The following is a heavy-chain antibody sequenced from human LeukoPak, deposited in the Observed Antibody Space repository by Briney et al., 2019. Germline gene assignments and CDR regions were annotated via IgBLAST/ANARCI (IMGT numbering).Heavy chain of an antibody. V-gene: IGHV4-34*01. J-gene: IGHJ5*02. Sequence: SETLSLTCAVYGGSFSGYYWSWIRQPPGKWLEWIGKINHSGSTNYNPSLKSRVTISVDTSKNQFSLKLSSVTAADTAVYYCARRLYQLFIRYNWFDPWGQGTLVTVSS. CDR1: GGSFSGYY. CDR3: ARRLYQLFIRYNWFDP. CDR2: INHSGST. D-gene: IGHD2-2*01.